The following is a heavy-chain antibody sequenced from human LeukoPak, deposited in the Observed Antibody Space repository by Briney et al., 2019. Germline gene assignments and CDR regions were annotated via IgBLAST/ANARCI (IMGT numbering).Heavy chain of an antibody. CDR2: INSDGSST. CDR1: GFTFSSYW. D-gene: IGHD4-17*01. Sequence: GGSLRLSCAASGFTFSSYWMHWVRQAPGKGLVWVSRINSDGSSTNYADSVKGRFTISRDNSKNTLYLQMNSLRGEDTAVYYCAKDQSDGDYSHWYFDLWGRGTLVTVSS. CDR3: AKDQSDGDYSHWYFDL. V-gene: IGHV3-74*01. J-gene: IGHJ2*01.